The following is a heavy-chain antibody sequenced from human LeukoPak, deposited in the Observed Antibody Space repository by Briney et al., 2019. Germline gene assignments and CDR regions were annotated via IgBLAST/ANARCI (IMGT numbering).Heavy chain of an antibody. CDR3: ARGFSGWYYFDY. CDR2: INHSGST. Sequence: KPLETLSLTCAVYGGSFSGYYWSWIRQPPGKGLEWIGEINHSGSTNYNPSLKSRVTISVDTSKNQFSLKLSSVTAADTAVYYCARGFSGWYYFDYWGQGTLVTVSS. J-gene: IGHJ4*02. CDR1: GGSFSGYY. D-gene: IGHD6-19*01. V-gene: IGHV4-34*01.